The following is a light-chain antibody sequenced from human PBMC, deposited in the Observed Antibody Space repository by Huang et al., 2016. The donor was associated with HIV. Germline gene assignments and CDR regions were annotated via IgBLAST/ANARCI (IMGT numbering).Light chain of an antibody. V-gene: IGKV3-15*01. CDR1: QSVSGN. CDR3: QQYDNGPIA. J-gene: IGKJ5*01. Sequence: EIVMTQSPATLSGSPGERATLSGRARQSVSGNLAWYQQKHAQAPSLLLYGASTRVTGVPAWFSGSGSGTEFTLTISSLQSEDFAVYYCQQYDNGPIAFGQGTRLEI. CDR2: GAS.